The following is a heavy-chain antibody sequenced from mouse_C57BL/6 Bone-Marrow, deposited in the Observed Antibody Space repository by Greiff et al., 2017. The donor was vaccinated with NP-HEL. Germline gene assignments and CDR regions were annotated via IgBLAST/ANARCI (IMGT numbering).Heavy chain of an antibody. CDR3: ARRDYGAY. CDR1: GFTFSDYG. Sequence: EVQLVESGGGLVKPGGSLKLSCAASGFTFSDYGMHWVRQAPEKGLEWVAYISSGSSTIYYADTVKGRFTISRDNAKNTLFLQMTSLRSEDTAMYYCARRDYGAYWGQGTLVTVSA. V-gene: IGHV5-17*01. J-gene: IGHJ3*01. CDR2: ISSGSSTI. D-gene: IGHD2-4*01.